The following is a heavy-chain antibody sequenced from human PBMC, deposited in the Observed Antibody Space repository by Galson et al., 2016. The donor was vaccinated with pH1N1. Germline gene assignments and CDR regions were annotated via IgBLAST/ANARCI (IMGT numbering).Heavy chain of an antibody. D-gene: IGHD3-10*01. J-gene: IGHJ4*02. CDR1: GFTFNSFA. V-gene: IGHV3-23*01. CDR3: AKDASSQVHNSGSFDY. Sequence: SLRLSCAASGFTFNSFAMSWVRQAPGKGLEWVSSISATGGSSYYTDSVKGRFTNSRHSFTKTVYLQMNSLRPDDTAVYYCAKDASSQVHNSGSFDYWGQGILVTVSS. CDR2: ISATGGSS.